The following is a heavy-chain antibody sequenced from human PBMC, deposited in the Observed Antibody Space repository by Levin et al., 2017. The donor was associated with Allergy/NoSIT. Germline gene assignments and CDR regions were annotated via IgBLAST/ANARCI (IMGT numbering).Heavy chain of an antibody. CDR2: ISYDGNNK. J-gene: IGHJ5*02. CDR3: AREAYCSSISCLLGGFDL. D-gene: IGHD2-2*01. Sequence: GESLKISCAASGFTFSGFPMHWVRQAPGKGLEWVAVISYDGNNKYYTDSVKGRFTISRDNSKNTLYLQMNSLRAEDTAFYYCAREAYCSSISCLLGGFDLWGQGTLVTVSS. V-gene: IGHV3-30*04. CDR1: GFTFSGFP.